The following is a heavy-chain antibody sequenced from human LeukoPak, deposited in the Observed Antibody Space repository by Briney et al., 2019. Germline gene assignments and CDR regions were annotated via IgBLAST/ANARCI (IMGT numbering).Heavy chain of an antibody. CDR1: GFTFSSYA. CDR3: AKGSGQIQLWSNFDS. D-gene: IGHD5-18*01. V-gene: IGHV3-23*01. Sequence: GGSLRLSCAASGFTFSSYAMSWVRQAPGKGLEWVSGVSGGGGSTYYADSAKGRFTISRDNSKNTLYLQMNSLRAEDTAVYYCAKGSGQIQLWSNFDSWGQGTLVTVPS. CDR2: VSGGGGST. J-gene: IGHJ4*02.